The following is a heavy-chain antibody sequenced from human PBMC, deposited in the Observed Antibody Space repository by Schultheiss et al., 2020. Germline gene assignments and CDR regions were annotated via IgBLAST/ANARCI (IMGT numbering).Heavy chain of an antibody. V-gene: IGHV4-61*08. Sequence: SETLSLTCTVSGGSISSGGYYWSWIRQHPGKGLEWIGYIYYSGSTNYNPSLKSRVTISIDTSKNQFSLKLSSVTAADTAVYYCATDRYYYGMDVWGQGTTVTVAS. CDR3: ATDRYYYGMDV. J-gene: IGHJ6*02. CDR2: IYYSGST. CDR1: GGSISSGGYY.